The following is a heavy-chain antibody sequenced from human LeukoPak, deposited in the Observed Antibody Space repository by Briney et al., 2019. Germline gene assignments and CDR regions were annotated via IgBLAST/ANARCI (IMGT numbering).Heavy chain of an antibody. CDR1: GYTFTNYY. Sequence: ASVKVSCKASGYTFTNYYMHWVRQAPGQGLEWMGQINPNSGVTNYAQKFQGRVTMTRDTSISTAYMELSSLTSDDTAVYYCARETAVTGTFFDHWGQGTLVTVSS. CDR3: ARETAVTGTFFDH. V-gene: IGHV1-2*06. CDR2: INPNSGVT. D-gene: IGHD6-19*01. J-gene: IGHJ4*02.